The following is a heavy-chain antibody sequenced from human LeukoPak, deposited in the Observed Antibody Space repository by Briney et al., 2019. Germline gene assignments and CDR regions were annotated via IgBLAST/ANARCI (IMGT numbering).Heavy chain of an antibody. CDR2: IWYDGSIK. CDR3: VRISCTGSRCKPYSYYDMDV. J-gene: IGHJ6*02. CDR1: GFTFDTHG. D-gene: IGHD2-15*01. Sequence: GRSLRLSCAASGFTFDTHGMHWVRQAPGKGLEWVAVIWYDGSIKYYSDSVKGRFTISRDNSKNTLYLQMDSLRAEDTAVYYCVRISCTGSRCKPYSYYDMDVWGQGTTVTVSS. V-gene: IGHV3-33*08.